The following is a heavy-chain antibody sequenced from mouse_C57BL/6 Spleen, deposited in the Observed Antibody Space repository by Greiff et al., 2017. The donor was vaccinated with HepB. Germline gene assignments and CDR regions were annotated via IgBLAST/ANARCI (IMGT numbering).Heavy chain of an antibody. CDR2: IYPRSGNT. V-gene: IGHV1-81*01. D-gene: IGHD2-1*01. CDR1: GYTFTSYG. Sequence: QVQLQQSGAELARPGASVKLSCKASGYTFTSYGISWVKLRTGQGLEWIGEIYPRSGNTYYNEKFKGKATLTADKSSSTAYMELRSLTSEDSAVYFCARRGNGNYENAMDYWGQGTSVTVSS. CDR3: ARRGNGNYENAMDY. J-gene: IGHJ4*01.